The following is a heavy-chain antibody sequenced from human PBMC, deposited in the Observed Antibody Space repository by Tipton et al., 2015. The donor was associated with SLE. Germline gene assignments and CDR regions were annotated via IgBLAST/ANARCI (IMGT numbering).Heavy chain of an antibody. CDR3: AGETRVVTPADYFYYMDV. CDR2: VYRSGIT. Sequence: TLSLTCTVPGASLSSGSYCWSWIRQSAGKGLEWIGRVYRSGITNYNPSLKSRVSISVDTSKNQVSLRLSSVTAADTAVYYCAGETRVVTPADYFYYMDVWGKGTTVTVSS. J-gene: IGHJ6*03. D-gene: IGHD4-23*01. V-gene: IGHV4-61*02. CDR1: GASLSSGSYC.